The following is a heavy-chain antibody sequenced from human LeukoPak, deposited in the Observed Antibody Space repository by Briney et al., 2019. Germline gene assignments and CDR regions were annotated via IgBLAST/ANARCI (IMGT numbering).Heavy chain of an antibody. CDR3: AKGRGYSSGWYAANYYYGMDV. Sequence: GGSLRLSCAASGFTFTDYAMSWVRQAPEKGLEWVSTISHNGGGTYYAESVKGRFTISRDNSKNTVYLQMNSLRAEDTAVYYCAKGRGYSSGWYAANYYYGMDVWGQGTTVTVSS. J-gene: IGHJ6*02. D-gene: IGHD6-19*01. CDR1: GFTFTDYA. V-gene: IGHV3-23*01. CDR2: ISHNGGGT.